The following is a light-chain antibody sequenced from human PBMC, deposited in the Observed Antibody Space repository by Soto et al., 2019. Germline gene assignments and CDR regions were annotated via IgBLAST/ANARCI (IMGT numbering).Light chain of an antibody. CDR1: SSDVGGYIY. CDR2: DVT. Sequence: QAVLTQPASECGSTAQSITISCTGTSSDVGGYIYVSWYQQHPGKAPKLMIYDVTSRPSGVSYRFSGSKSGNTASLTISGLQAEDEADYYCSSYTTSSSYVFGTGTKVTVL. CDR3: SSYTTSSSYV. V-gene: IGLV2-14*01. J-gene: IGLJ1*01.